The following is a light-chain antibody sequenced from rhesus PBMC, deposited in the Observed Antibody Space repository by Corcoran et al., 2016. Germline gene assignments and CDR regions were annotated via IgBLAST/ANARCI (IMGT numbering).Light chain of an antibody. V-gene: IGKV1-74*01. J-gene: IGKJ1*01. Sequence: DIQMTQSPSALSASIRDRVTITCRASENVNKYLNWYQQKAEKAPKLLICKASTLQSGVPSRFSGSGSGTEYTFTISSLQPEDVATYYCQHGYGTPWTFGQGTKVEIK. CDR3: QHGYGTPWT. CDR1: ENVNKY. CDR2: KAS.